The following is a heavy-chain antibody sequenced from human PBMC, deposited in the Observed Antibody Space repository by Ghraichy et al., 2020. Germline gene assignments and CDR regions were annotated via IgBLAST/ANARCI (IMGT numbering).Heavy chain of an antibody. D-gene: IGHD4-17*01. CDR2: ISYDGSNK. CDR1: GFTFSSYG. Sequence: LSLTCAASGFTFSSYGMHWVRQAPGKGLEWVAVISYDGSNKYYADSVKGRFTISRDNSKNTLYLQMNSLRAEDTAVYYCAKDRVWTTTVYNWFDPWGQGTLVTVSS. V-gene: IGHV3-30*18. J-gene: IGHJ5*02. CDR3: AKDRVWTTTVYNWFDP.